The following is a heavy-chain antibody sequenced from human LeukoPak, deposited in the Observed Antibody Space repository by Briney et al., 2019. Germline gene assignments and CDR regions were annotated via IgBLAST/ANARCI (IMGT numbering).Heavy chain of an antibody. J-gene: IGHJ4*02. V-gene: IGHV3-23*01. CDR1: GFTFSSYA. CDR2: IASDGSST. Sequence: PGGSLRLSCAASGFTFSSYAVSWVRQAPGKGLVWVSHIASDGSSTTYADSVKGRFTISRDNSKNTLYLQMNSLRAEDTAVYYCARDPHPGYSYGYLFDYWGQGTLVTVSS. D-gene: IGHD5-18*01. CDR3: ARDPHPGYSYGYLFDY.